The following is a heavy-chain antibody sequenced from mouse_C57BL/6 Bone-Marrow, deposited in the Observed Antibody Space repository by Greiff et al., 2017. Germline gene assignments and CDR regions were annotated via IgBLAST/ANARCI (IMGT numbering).Heavy chain of an antibody. CDR3: ARNYGNYQAWFAY. Sequence: QVQLQQSGAELAQPGASVKLSCKASGYTFTSYWMHWVQQRPGQGLEWIGYINPSSGYTKYNQKFKDKATLSADKSSSTAYMQLSSLTYEDSADYYCARNYGNYQAWFAYWGQGTLVTVSA. CDR1: GYTFTSYW. D-gene: IGHD2-1*01. J-gene: IGHJ3*01. V-gene: IGHV1-7*01. CDR2: INPSSGYT.